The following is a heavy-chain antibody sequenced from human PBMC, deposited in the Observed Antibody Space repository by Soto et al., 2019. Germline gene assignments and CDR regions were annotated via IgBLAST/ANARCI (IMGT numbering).Heavy chain of an antibody. J-gene: IGHJ5*02. CDR3: ARGRNWFDP. CDR2: IYYSGST. Sequence: SEPLFLTCPVSVGSISSSSYYWCWIRQPPGKGLEWIGSIYYSGSTYYNPSLKSRVTISVDTSKNQFSLKLSSVTAADTAVYYCARGRNWFDPWGQGTLVTVSS. CDR1: VGSISSSSYY. V-gene: IGHV4-39*01.